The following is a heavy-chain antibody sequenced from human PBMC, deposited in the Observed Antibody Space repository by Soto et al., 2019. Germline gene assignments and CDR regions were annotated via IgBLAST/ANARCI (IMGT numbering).Heavy chain of an antibody. CDR2: IRRTVSGATT. J-gene: IGHJ4*02. CDR3: AIELGAITKMRGDVDY. Sequence: EVQLVESGGGLVEPGRSLRLSCSASGFTFSDYSMSWFRQAPGKGLEWVSFIRRTVSGATTEYAASARGRFTKSRDDSKSIVYLQMTSLKTEDTAVYYCAIELGAITKMRGDVDYWGQGTLFTVSS. D-gene: IGHD3-10*01. CDR1: GFTFSDYS. V-gene: IGHV3-49*03.